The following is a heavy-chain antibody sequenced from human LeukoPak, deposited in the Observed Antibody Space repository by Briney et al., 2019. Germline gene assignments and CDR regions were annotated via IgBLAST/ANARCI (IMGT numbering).Heavy chain of an antibody. CDR2: IYSGGST. V-gene: IGHV3-53*04. CDR1: GFTVSSNY. J-gene: IGHJ4*02. CDR3: AKVSVAGAFDY. D-gene: IGHD6-19*01. Sequence: GGSLRLSCAASGFTVSSNYMSWVRQAPGKGLEWVSVIYSGGSTYYADSVKGRFTISRNNAKNSLYLQMNSLRAEDMALYYCAKVSVAGAFDYWGQGTLVTVSS.